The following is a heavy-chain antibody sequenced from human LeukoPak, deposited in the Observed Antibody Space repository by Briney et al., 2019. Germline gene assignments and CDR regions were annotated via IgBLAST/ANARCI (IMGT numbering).Heavy chain of an antibody. CDR1: GGVFTTYA. Sequence: SVKVSCKASGGVFTTYAISWARQAPGQGLEWMGSIIPFLGTTNYAQKFQGRVTITADEPTRTAYMELTYVRSDDTAVYYCTIIPNVILFTHYFEYWGQGTLVTVSS. V-gene: IGHV1-69*11. J-gene: IGHJ4*02. D-gene: IGHD2-21*01. CDR3: TIIPNVILFTHYFEY. CDR2: IIPFLGTT.